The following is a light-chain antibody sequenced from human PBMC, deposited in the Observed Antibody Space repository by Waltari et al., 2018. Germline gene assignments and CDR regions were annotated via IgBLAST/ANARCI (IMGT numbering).Light chain of an antibody. J-gene: IGLJ1*01. CDR3: AAWDDSLSGRF. CDR2: RNN. CDR1: SSNIGRSS. Sequence: QSVLTQPPSASGTPGQRVSMSCSGSSSNIGRSSVSWYQQVPGTAPNLLICRNNQLPSGVPDRFSGSKSGTSASLAISGLRSEDEADYYCAAWDDSLSGRFFGSGTKVTVL. V-gene: IGLV1-47*01.